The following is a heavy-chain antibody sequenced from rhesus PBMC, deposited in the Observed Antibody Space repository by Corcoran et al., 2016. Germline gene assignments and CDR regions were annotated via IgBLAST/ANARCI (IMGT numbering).Heavy chain of an antibody. CDR3: ATRSGFEYFEF. Sequence: EVQLVESGGGLAKPGGSLRLSCAASGFTSSSDWMNWVRQTPGRGLEWSSAINSGGGSTNYGDSVKSRFTITRDNSKNTLSLQMNSLRAEDTAVYDCATRSGFEYFEFWGQGALVTVSS. CDR1: GFTSSSDW. D-gene: IGHD2-21*01. V-gene: IGHV3S42*01. CDR2: INSGGGST. J-gene: IGHJ1*01.